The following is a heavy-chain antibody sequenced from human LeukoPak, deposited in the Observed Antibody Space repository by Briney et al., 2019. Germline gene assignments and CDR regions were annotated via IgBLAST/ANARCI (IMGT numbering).Heavy chain of an antibody. CDR3: ARTQSNYDFLTGYYQRYSDY. J-gene: IGHJ4*02. D-gene: IGHD3-9*01. CDR2: ISHSGST. V-gene: IGHV4-59*01. CDR1: AGSFISYF. Sequence: SETLSLTCTVSAGSFISYFWSWIRQPPGKGLEWIGYISHSGSTNYNPSLKSRVTISVGTSNNQFSLKLSSVTAADTAVYYCARTQSNYDFLTGYYQRYSDYWGQGTLVTVSS.